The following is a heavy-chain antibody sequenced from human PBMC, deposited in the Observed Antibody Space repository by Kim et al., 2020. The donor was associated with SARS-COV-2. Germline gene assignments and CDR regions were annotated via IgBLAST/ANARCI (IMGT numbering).Heavy chain of an antibody. CDR1: GFTFSSYA. Sequence: GGSLRLSCAASGFTFSSYAMSWVRQAPGKGLEWVSAISDSGGSTYYADSVKGRFTISRDNSKNTLYLQMNSLRAEDTAVYYCATHIVVLASALSSRYSPHGGRRTLVSVS. J-gene: IGHJ1*01. CDR3: ATHIVVLASALSSRYSPH. D-gene: IGHD2-2*01. CDR2: ISDSGGST. V-gene: IGHV3-23*01.